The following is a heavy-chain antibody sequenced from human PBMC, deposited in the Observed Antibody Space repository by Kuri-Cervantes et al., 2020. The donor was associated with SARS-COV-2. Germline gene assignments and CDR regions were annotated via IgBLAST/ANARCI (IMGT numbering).Heavy chain of an antibody. D-gene: IGHD6-19*01. Sequence: GSLRLSCTVSGGSISSSSYYWGWIRQPPGKGLEWIGSIYYSGSTYYNPSLKSRVTISVDTSKNQFSLKLSSVTAADTAVYYCARRPAVAGPYFDYWGQGTLVTVSS. J-gene: IGHJ4*02. CDR3: ARRPAVAGPYFDY. V-gene: IGHV4-39*01. CDR2: IYYSGST. CDR1: GGSISSSSYY.